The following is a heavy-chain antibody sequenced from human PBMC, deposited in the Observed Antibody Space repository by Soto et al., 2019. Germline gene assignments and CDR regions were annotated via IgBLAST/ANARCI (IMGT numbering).Heavy chain of an antibody. Sequence: SETLSLTCSVSGGSLTGYYLSWIRQPAGKGLEWIGRIYRSGDTNYNPSLKSRVTMSADTSKNKFSLKVSSVTAADTAVYFCVRGAAGGVDYGMDVWGKGTTVTVSS. D-gene: IGHD6-13*01. CDR1: GGSLTGYY. J-gene: IGHJ6*04. V-gene: IGHV4-4*07. CDR2: IYRSGDT. CDR3: VRGAAGGVDYGMDV.